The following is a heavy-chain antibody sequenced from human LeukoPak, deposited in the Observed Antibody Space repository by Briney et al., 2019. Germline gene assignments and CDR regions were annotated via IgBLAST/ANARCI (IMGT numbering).Heavy chain of an antibody. Sequence: SETLSLTCTISGGSTNTYYWSWIRQPPGKGLEWIGEIYHSGSTNYNPSLKSRVTISVDKSKNQFSLKLSSVTAADTAVYYCARVSSGATTVDYWGQGTLVTVSS. V-gene: IGHV4-59*12. J-gene: IGHJ4*02. CDR2: IYHSGST. CDR1: GGSTNTYY. D-gene: IGHD1-26*01. CDR3: ARVSSGATTVDY.